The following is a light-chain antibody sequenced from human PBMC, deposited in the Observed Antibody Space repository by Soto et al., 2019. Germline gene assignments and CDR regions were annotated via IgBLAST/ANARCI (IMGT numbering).Light chain of an antibody. J-gene: IGLJ3*02. V-gene: IGLV2-8*01. CDR1: SSDIGGYNY. CDR3: SSNAGSNKRV. CDR2: EVT. Sequence: QSVLTQPPSASGSPGQSVTISCTGTSSDIGGYNYVSWYQHHPGKAPELMIYEVTKRPSGVPDRFSGSKSGNTASLTVSGLQAEDEADYYCSSNAGSNKRVFGGGTKLTVL.